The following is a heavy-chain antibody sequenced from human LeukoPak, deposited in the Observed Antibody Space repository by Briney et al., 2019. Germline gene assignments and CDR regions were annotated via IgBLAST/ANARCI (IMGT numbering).Heavy chain of an antibody. CDR1: GITLSNYG. V-gene: IGHV3-23*01. CDR2: ISGGAGAI. CDR3: ARDYFSHNGVYDCFEF. J-gene: IGHJ4*02. Sequence: GGSLRLSCAVSGITLSNYGMSWVRQAPGKGLERVSGISGGAGAITYADSVKGRFTISRDNNKNTLFLQMNSLRDEDTAVYYCARDYFSHNGVYDCFEFWGQGTQVTVSS. D-gene: IGHD3-16*01.